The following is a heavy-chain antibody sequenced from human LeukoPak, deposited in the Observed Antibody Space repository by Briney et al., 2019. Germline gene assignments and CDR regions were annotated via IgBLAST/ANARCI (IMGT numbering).Heavy chain of an antibody. CDR1: GGSISSSSYY. V-gene: IGHV4-39*01. Sequence: SETLSLTCTVSGGSISSSSYYWGWIRQPPGKGLEWIGSIYYSGSTYYNPSLKSRVTISVDTSKNQFSLMLSSVTASDTAVYYCARQRDYTSGWFDYWGQGTLVTVSS. CDR2: IYYSGST. CDR3: ARQRDYTSGWFDY. J-gene: IGHJ4*02. D-gene: IGHD6-19*01.